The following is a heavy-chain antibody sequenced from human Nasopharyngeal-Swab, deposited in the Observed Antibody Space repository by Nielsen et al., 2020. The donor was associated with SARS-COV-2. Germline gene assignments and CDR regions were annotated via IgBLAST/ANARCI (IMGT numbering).Heavy chain of an antibody. J-gene: IGHJ4*02. CDR2: ISYDVSNK. V-gene: IGHV3-30-3*01. Sequence: PGNGLEWVAVISYDVSNKYYADSVKGRFTISRENSKNTLYLQMHSLRSEDTAVYYCARVRKDCSSTNCYTSDYWGQGTLVTVSS. D-gene: IGHD2-2*02. CDR3: ARVRKDCSSTNCYTSDY.